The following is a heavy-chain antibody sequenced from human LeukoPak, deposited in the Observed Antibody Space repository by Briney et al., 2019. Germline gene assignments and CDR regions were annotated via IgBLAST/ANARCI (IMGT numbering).Heavy chain of an antibody. CDR2: ISSIGTTI. CDR3: ARGERGDY. Sequence: PGGSLRLSCAASGFTFSIYEMNWVRQAPGKGLEWVSYISSIGTTIYYADSVKGRFTISRDNAKNSLYLQMNSLRAEDTAVCYCARGERGDYWGQGTLVTVSS. V-gene: IGHV3-48*03. J-gene: IGHJ4*02. CDR1: GFTFSIYE. D-gene: IGHD1-26*01.